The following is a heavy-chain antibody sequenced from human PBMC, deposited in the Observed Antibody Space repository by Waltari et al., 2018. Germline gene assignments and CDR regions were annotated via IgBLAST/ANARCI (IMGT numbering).Heavy chain of an antibody. J-gene: IGHJ6*03. CDR3: AHRGYSYGVYYYYYYMDV. CDR2: IYWNDDK. D-gene: IGHD5-18*01. CDR1: GFSLSTSGVG. Sequence: QITLKESGPTLVKPTQTLTLTCTFSGFSLSTSGVGVGWIRQPPGKALEWLALIYWNDDKRYSPSLKSRLTITKDTSKNQVVLTMTNMDPVDTATYYCAHRGYSYGVYYYYYYMDVWGKGTTVTVSS. V-gene: IGHV2-5*01.